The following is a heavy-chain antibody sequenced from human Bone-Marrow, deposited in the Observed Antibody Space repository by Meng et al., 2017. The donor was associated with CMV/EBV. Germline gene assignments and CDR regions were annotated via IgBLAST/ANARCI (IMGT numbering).Heavy chain of an antibody. J-gene: IGHJ4*02. Sequence: QVQPGQSGAEMKKPGASVRVSCTTSGFTFSDYFIHWVRQAPGQGLEWMGWVNSKNEATNYARKFQGRVSMTRDTSISTAHMELSRLMSDDTAVYHCVRSSGWSLFDYWGQGTLVTVSS. CDR1: GFTFSDYF. CDR2: VNSKNEAT. D-gene: IGHD6-19*01. V-gene: IGHV1-2*02. CDR3: VRSSGWSLFDY.